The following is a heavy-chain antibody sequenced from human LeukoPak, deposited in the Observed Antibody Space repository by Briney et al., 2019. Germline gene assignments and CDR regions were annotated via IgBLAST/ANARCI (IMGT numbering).Heavy chain of an antibody. CDR3: ARDNKGVFGGYSSSWQDY. J-gene: IGHJ4*02. CDR2: IRSKVYGRTT. CDR1: GFIFGDYA. V-gene: IGHV3-49*03. D-gene: IGHD6-13*01. Sequence: GGSLRLSCTISGFIFGDYAMSWFRQAPGKGLEWVGFIRSKVYGRTTEYAAAVKGRFTISRDDSKSIAYLQMNSLKTEDTAVYYCARDNKGVFGGYSSSWQDYWGQGTLVTVSS.